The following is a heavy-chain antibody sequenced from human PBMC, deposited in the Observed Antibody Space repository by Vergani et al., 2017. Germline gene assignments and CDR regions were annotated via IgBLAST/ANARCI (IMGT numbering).Heavy chain of an antibody. J-gene: IGHJ6*03. Sequence: QVQLVQSGAEVKKPGSSVKVSCKASGGPFSSYAISWVRQAPGQGLEWMGGIIPIFGTANYAQEFQGRVTLTADESTSTAYLELSSLRSEDTAVYYCASSPCSGGSYYYLYYYYYMDVWGKGTTVTVSS. CDR1: GGPFSSYA. CDR2: IIPIFGTA. CDR3: ASSPCSGGSYYYLYYYYYMDV. D-gene: IGHD2-15*01. V-gene: IGHV1-69*01.